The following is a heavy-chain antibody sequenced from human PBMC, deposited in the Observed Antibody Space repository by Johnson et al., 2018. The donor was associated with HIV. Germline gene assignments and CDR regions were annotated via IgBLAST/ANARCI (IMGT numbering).Heavy chain of an antibody. Sequence: QVQLVESGGGLVKPGGSLRLSCAASGFTFSDYYMSWIRQAPGKGLEWVSYISSSGSTIYYADYVKGRFTISRDNAKNSLYLQMNSLSAEDTAVYYCASDGVYSSPHDAFDIWGEGTMVIVSS. CDR1: GFTFSDYY. CDR2: ISSSGSTI. V-gene: IGHV3-11*01. CDR3: ASDGVYSSPHDAFDI. D-gene: IGHD3-22*01. J-gene: IGHJ3*02.